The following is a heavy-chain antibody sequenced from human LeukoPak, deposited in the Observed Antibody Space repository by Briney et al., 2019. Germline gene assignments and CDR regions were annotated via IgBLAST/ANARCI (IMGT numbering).Heavy chain of an antibody. CDR2: INHSGST. J-gene: IGHJ4*02. CDR3: ARQFSYGSGSYGDY. V-gene: IGHV4-34*01. D-gene: IGHD3-10*01. Sequence: SETLSLTCAVYGGSFSGYYWNWIRQPPGKGLEWIGEINHSGSTNYNPSLKSRVTISVDTSKNQFSLKLSSVTAADTAVYYCARQFSYGSGSYGDYWGQGTLVTVSS. CDR1: GGSFSGYY.